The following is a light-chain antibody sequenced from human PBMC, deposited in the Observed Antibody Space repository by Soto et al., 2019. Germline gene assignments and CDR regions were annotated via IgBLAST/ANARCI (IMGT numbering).Light chain of an antibody. J-gene: IGKJ1*01. V-gene: IGKV3-11*01. CDR1: QSVSSY. CDR3: QRSSNWTQT. CDR2: DAS. Sequence: EIVLTQSPATLSLSPGERATLSCRASQSVSSYLAWYQQKPGQAPRLLIYDASNRATGIPARFSGSGSGTDFTLTISSLELEDFAVYYCQRSSNWTQTFGQGTKVEIK.